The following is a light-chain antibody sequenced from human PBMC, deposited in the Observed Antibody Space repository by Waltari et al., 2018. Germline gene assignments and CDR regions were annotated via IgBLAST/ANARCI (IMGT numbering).Light chain of an antibody. CDR3: QNHERLPAV. CDR1: QSLGRY. J-gene: IGKJ1*01. V-gene: IGKV3-20*01. Sequence: EIVLTQSPGTLSLSPGERATPSCRASQSLGRYLIWYQQKPGQAPRLPIYGAATMAAGIPDRFSGSGSGTDFSLTISRLEPEDFAVYYCQNHERLPAVFGRGTKVEIK. CDR2: GAA.